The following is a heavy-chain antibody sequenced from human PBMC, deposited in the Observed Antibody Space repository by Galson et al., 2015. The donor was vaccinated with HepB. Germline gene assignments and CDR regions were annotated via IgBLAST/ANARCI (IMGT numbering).Heavy chain of an antibody. CDR1: GFTFRHYD. Sequence: SLRLSCAASGFTFRHYDLHWVRQAPGKGLEWVAHISYDGGTRRYPDSVKGRFTVSRDNAKNILYLQMYSLRPEDTALYYCARGRSGTKFDSWGLGTLVTVSS. CDR3: ARGRSGTKFDS. V-gene: IGHV3-30*03. D-gene: IGHD1-26*01. J-gene: IGHJ4*02. CDR2: ISYDGGTR.